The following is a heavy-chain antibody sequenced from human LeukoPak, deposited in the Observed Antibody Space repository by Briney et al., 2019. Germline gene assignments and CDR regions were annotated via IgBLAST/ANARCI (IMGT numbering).Heavy chain of an antibody. CDR1: GGTFSSYA. CDR2: INPNSGGT. CDR3: ARALYGDYVDY. Sequence: ASVKVSCKASGGTFSSYAISWVRQAPGQGLEWMGWINPNSGGTNYAQKFQGRVTMTRDTSISTAYMELSRLRSDDTAVYYCARALYGDYVDYWGQGTLVTVSS. V-gene: IGHV1-2*02. J-gene: IGHJ4*02. D-gene: IGHD4-17*01.